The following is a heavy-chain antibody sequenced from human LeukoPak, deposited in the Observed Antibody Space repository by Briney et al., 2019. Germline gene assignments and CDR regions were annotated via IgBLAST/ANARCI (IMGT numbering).Heavy chain of an antibody. CDR1: GFTFSTYA. V-gene: IGHV3-23*01. Sequence: GGSLRLSCAASGFTFSTYAMSWVRQAPGKWLQWVSAISGGGGGTYYADSVKGRFTISRDNSKNTLYLQMNRLRAEDTAVYYCAKGGQYYFDYWGQGTLVTVSS. CDR2: ISGGGGGT. D-gene: IGHD1-26*01. J-gene: IGHJ4*02. CDR3: AKGGQYYFDY.